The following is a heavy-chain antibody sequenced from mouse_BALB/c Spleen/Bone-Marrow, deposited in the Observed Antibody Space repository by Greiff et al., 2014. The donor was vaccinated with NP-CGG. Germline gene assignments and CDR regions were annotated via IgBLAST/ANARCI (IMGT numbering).Heavy chain of an antibody. CDR3: GRDSDDGSCVGYFDV. Sequence: EVQGEESGGGLVQPGGSLRLSCATSGFTFTEYYMRWVRQPPGKALEWLGFICHKTNGYTTEYSASVKGRFTISRDNSHSILYRKMNSLRAEVSYSTSCGRDSDDGSCVGYFDVWGAGTTVTVSS. CDR2: ICHKTNGYTT. J-gene: IGHJ1*01. V-gene: IGHV7-3*02. CDR1: GFTFTEYY. D-gene: IGHD1-1*01.